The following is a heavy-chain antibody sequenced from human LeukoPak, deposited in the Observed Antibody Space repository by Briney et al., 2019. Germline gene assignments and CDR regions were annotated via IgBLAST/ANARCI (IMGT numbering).Heavy chain of an antibody. CDR2: ISGSGGST. D-gene: IGHD1-26*01. CDR1: GFTFSSYA. V-gene: IGHV3-23*01. CDR3: AKDSKWELRYNWFDP. J-gene: IGHJ5*02. Sequence: GGSLRLSCAASGFTFSSYAMSWVRQAPGKGLEWVSAISGSGGSTYYADSVKGRFTISRDNSKNTLYLQVNSLRAEDTAVYYCAKDSKWELRYNWFDPWGQGTLVTVSS.